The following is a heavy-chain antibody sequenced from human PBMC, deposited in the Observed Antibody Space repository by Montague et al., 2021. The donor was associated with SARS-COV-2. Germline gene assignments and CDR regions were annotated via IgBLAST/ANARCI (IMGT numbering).Heavy chain of an antibody. Sequence: SMRLSCLASGFTFSSYAMHWVRQAPGKGLEWVAVISYDGSNKYYXDSVKGRFTISRDNSKNTLYLQMNSLRAEDTAVYYCARSHSGSYSGYFDYWGQGTLVTVSS. CDR1: GFTFSSYA. J-gene: IGHJ4*02. V-gene: IGHV3-30*04. D-gene: IGHD1-26*01. CDR2: ISYDGSNK. CDR3: ARSHSGSYSGYFDY.